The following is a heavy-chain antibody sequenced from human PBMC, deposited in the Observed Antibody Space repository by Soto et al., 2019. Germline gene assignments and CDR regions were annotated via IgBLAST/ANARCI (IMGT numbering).Heavy chain of an antibody. CDR3: ARATISPPHWFDP. J-gene: IGHJ5*02. V-gene: IGHV1-3*01. Sequence: ASVQVSCKASGYTFTSYAVHWVRQAPGQRLEWMGWINAGNGNTKYSQKFQGRVTITRDTSASTAYMELGSLRSEDTAVYYCARATISPPHWFDPWGQGALVTVSS. CDR1: GYTFTSYA. D-gene: IGHD3-3*01. CDR2: INAGNGNT.